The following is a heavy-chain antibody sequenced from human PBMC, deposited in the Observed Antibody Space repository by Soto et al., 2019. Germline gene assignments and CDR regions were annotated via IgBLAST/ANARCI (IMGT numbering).Heavy chain of an antibody. D-gene: IGHD3-10*01. J-gene: IGHJ4*02. CDR2: VNPNNGDT. CDR3: PKVSRKGSAIDFDY. Sequence: QVQLVQSGDELKKPGASVKDSCKASGYTFSNYDMNWMRQATGQEPEWIGWVNPNNGDTGYAQKFQGRVTLTTDISTTTAYMELTSLRSEDTAIYYCPKVSRKGSAIDFDYWGQGTLITVSS. V-gene: IGHV1-8*01. CDR1: GYTFSNYD.